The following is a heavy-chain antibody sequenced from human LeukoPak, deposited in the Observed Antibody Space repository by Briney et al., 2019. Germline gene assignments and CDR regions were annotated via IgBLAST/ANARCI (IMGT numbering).Heavy chain of an antibody. CDR1: GFTFDDYA. V-gene: IGHV3-43*02. J-gene: IGHJ4*02. D-gene: IGHD3-3*01. Sequence: TGGSLRLSCAASGFTFDDYAMHWVRHAPGKGLEWVSLISGDGGSTYYADSVKGRFTISRDNSKNSLYLQMNSLRTEDTALYYCAKVIAAYYDFWSGSYDYWGQGTLVTVSS. CDR3: AKVIAAYYDFWSGSYDY. CDR2: ISGDGGST.